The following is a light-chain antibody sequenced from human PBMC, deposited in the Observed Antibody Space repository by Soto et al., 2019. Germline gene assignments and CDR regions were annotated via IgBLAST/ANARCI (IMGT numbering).Light chain of an antibody. CDR1: QSVSSSY. CDR2: GAS. CDR3: QQSGSPPWT. Sequence: TQSAINMSVSRGERATRRSRCSQSVSSSYLAWYQQKPGQAPRLLMYGASSSAARIPDSFRGRRSRPAFTPTVRRLEPEDYAVYYCQQSGSPPWTFGQGTKVDIK. J-gene: IGKJ1*01. V-gene: IGKV3-20*01.